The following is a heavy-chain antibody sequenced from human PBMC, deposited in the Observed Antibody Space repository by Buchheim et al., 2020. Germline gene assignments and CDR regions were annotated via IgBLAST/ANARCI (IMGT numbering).Heavy chain of an antibody. CDR1: GFTFSSYG. CDR3: ARDTIVAAAGIPGSHGMDV. J-gene: IGHJ6*02. V-gene: IGHV3-33*01. D-gene: IGHD6-13*01. CDR2: IWYDGSNK. Sequence: QVQLVESGGGVVQPGRSLRLSCAASGFTFSSYGMHWVRQAPGKGLEWVAVIWYDGSNKYYADSVKGRFTISRDNSKNTLYLQMNSLRAEDTAVYYCARDTIVAAAGIPGSHGMDVWGQGTT.